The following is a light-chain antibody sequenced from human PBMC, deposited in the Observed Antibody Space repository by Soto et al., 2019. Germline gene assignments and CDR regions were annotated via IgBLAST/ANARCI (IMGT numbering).Light chain of an antibody. V-gene: IGLV2-14*03. Sequence: QSALTQPASVSGSPGQSITITCTGTRSDVGAYNYVSWYQQLPGKAPKLMIFDVSNRPSGVSNRFSGSKSGNTASLTISGLQAEDEAEYYCSSYTTSSTLYVFGTGTKVTVL. CDR2: DVS. CDR1: RSDVGAYNY. CDR3: SSYTTSSTLYV. J-gene: IGLJ1*01.